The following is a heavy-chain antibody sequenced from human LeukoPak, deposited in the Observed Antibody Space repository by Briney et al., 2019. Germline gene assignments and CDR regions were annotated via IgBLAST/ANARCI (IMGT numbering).Heavy chain of an antibody. D-gene: IGHD6-19*01. J-gene: IGHJ4*02. CDR3: ANILGGNSSGRPVDY. V-gene: IGHV3-30*18. Sequence: PGGSLRLSCAASGFTFSSYAMHWVRQAPGKGLEWVAVISTDGSNTYYVDSVKGRFTISRDNSKNTLYLQMNSLRAEDTAVYYCANILGGNSSGRPVDYWGQGTLVTVSS. CDR2: ISTDGSNT. CDR1: GFTFSSYA.